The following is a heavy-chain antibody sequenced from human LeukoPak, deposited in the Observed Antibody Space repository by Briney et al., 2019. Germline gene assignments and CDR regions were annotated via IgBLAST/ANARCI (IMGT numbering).Heavy chain of an antibody. CDR1: GGSISSYY. V-gene: IGHV4-59*08. CDR3: ARRGGFDGDYGWYFDL. CDR2: IYYSGST. Sequence: PSETLPLTCTVSGGSISSYYWSWIRQLPGKGVEWDGYIYYSGSTNYNPSLKSRVTISVDTSKNQFSLKLSSVTAADTAVYYCARRGGFDGDYGWYFDLWGRGTLVTVSS. J-gene: IGHJ2*01. D-gene: IGHD4-17*01.